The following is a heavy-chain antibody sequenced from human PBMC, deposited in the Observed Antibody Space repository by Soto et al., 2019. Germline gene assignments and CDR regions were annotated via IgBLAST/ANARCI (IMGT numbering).Heavy chain of an antibody. CDR1: AFTLSTYA. J-gene: IGHJ4*02. D-gene: IGHD6-13*01. Sequence: PGGSLRLSCAASAFTLSTYAMTRVRQAPGKGLEWVSSISRSGGRTFYADSVKGRFTISTDTSTSTAYMELRSLRSDDTAVYYCARDSKAAAGETLGVFDYWGQGTLVTVSS. CDR3: ARDSKAAAGETLGVFDY. V-gene: IGHV3-23*01. CDR2: ISRSGGRT.